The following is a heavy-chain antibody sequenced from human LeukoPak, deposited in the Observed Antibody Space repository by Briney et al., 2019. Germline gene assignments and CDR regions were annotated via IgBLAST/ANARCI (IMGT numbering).Heavy chain of an antibody. D-gene: IGHD2-2*02. CDR1: GFAFSSYG. CDR3: ARGGGYCSSTSCYNPQGNWFDP. V-gene: IGHV3-33*01. CDR2: IWYDGSNK. Sequence: GRSLRLSCAASGFAFSSYGMHWVRQAPGKGLEWVAVIWYDGSNKYYADSVKGRFTISRDNSKNTLYLQMNSLRAEDTAVYYCARGGGYCSSTSCYNPQGNWFDPWGQGTLVTVSS. J-gene: IGHJ5*02.